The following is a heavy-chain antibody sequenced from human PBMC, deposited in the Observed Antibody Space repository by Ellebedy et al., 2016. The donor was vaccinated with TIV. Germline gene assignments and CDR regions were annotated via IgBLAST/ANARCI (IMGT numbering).Heavy chain of an antibody. CDR2: ISWNSNAM. Sequence: GGSLRLSXAASGFTFEDSAMHWVRQAPGKGLEWVSGISWNSNAMDYADSVKGRFTISRDNANNSLYLQMNSLRAEDTALYYCAKGGVRWLVGNWFNPWGQGTLVTVSS. CDR1: GFTFEDSA. CDR3: AKGGVRWLVGNWFNP. V-gene: IGHV3-9*01. D-gene: IGHD6-19*01. J-gene: IGHJ5*02.